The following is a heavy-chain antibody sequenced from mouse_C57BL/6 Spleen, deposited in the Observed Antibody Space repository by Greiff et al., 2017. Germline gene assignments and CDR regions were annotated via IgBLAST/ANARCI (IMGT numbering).Heavy chain of an antibody. CDR2: IRLKSDNYAT. V-gene: IGHV6-3*01. CDR3: TGLGDYYPYYAMDY. CDR1: GFTFSNYW. J-gene: IGHJ4*01. D-gene: IGHD1-1*01. Sequence: EVKVEESGGGLVQPGGSMKLSCVASGFTFSNYWMNWVRQSPEKGLEWVAQIRLKSDNYATHYAESVKGRFTISRDDYKSSVYLQMNNLRAEDTGIYSCTGLGDYYPYYAMDYGGQGTSVTVSS.